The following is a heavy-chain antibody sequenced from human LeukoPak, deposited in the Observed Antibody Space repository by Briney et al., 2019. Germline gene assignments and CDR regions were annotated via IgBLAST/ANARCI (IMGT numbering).Heavy chain of an antibody. CDR2: IWYDGSNK. V-gene: IGHV3-33*01. D-gene: IGHD2-2*02. J-gene: IGHJ6*02. CDR1: GFTFSSYG. CDR3: ARDHCSSTSCYRRDYYYYGMDV. Sequence: GGSLRLSCAASGFTFSSYGTHWVRQAPGKGLEWVAVIWYDGSNKYYADSVKGRFTISRDNSKNTLYLQMNSLRAEDTAVYYCARDHCSSTSCYRRDYYYYGMDVWGQGTTVTVSS.